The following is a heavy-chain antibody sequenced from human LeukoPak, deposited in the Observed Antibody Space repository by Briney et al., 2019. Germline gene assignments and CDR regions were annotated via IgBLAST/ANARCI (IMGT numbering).Heavy chain of an antibody. CDR2: INPSGGDT. CDR1: GYTFTTYG. J-gene: IGHJ4*02. D-gene: IGHD1-14*01. Sequence: ASVKVSCKASGYTFTTYGISWVRQAPGHRLKWMGIINPSGGDTSYTQKFQGRLTMTRDTSTNTVYMELTSLRSEDTAVYYCAREVMDNLRFCCWGQGTLVTVSS. V-gene: IGHV1-46*01. CDR3: AREVMDNLRFCC.